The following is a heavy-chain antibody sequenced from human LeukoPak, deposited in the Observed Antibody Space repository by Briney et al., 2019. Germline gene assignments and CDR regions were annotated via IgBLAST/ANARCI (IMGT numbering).Heavy chain of an antibody. Sequence: GGSLRLSWAASGFTFDDYGMSWVRQAPGKGLEWVSGINWNGGSTGYADSVKGRFTISRDNAKNSLYLQMNSLRAEDTALYYCARDGEYYYDSSGYLDYWGQGTLVTVSS. CDR2: INWNGGST. V-gene: IGHV3-20*04. CDR3: ARDGEYYYDSSGYLDY. J-gene: IGHJ4*02. CDR1: GFTFDDYG. D-gene: IGHD3-22*01.